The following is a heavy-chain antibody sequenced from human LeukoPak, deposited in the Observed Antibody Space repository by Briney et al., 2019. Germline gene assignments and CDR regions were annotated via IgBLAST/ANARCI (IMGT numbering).Heavy chain of an antibody. V-gene: IGHV4-38-2*02. J-gene: IGHJ3*02. Sequence: SETLLLTCTVTGYSIISGYYWAWIRRPPGKGLDWIGSIYHSGSTYYNPSLKSRVTISVDTSKNQFSLKLSSVTAADTAVYYCARHQQLRAAFDIWGQGTMVTVSS. CDR3: ARHQQLRAAFDI. CDR1: GYSIISGYY. D-gene: IGHD2-2*01. CDR2: IYHSGST.